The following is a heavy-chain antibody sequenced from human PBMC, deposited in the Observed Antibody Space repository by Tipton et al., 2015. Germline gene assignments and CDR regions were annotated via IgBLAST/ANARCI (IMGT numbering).Heavy chain of an antibody. J-gene: IGHJ4*02. D-gene: IGHD4-17*01. CDR3: AAANDYGDSLFEY. CDR2: INWNSAVI. CDR1: GFAFDDYA. V-gene: IGHV3-9*01. Sequence: SLRLSCAASGFAFDDYAMHWVRQVPGKGLEWVSSINWNSAVIGYADSVKGRFTISRGNAKSSLYLQINSLRPEDTALYYCAAANDYGDSLFEYWGQGTLVTVSS.